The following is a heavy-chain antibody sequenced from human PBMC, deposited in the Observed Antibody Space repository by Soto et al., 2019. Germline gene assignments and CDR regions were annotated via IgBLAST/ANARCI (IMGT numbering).Heavy chain of an antibody. Sequence: QVQLVQSGAEVKKPGSSVKVSCKASGGTFSSYAISWVRQAPGQGLEWMGGIIPIFGTANYAQKFQGRVTITADKSTSTAYMELSSLSSEDTAVYYCASTYYYDSSGYYYVGDYWGQGTLVTVSS. J-gene: IGHJ4*02. V-gene: IGHV1-69*06. D-gene: IGHD3-22*01. CDR3: ASTYYYDSSGYYYVGDY. CDR2: IIPIFGTA. CDR1: GGTFSSYA.